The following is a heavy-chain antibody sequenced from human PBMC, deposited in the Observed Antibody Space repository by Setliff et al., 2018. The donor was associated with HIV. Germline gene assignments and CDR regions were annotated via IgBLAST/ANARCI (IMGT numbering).Heavy chain of an antibody. CDR1: GGSFSGYY. CDR2: INHSGST. D-gene: IGHD1-26*01. CDR3: ARGLYRAPHQALGY. J-gene: IGHJ4*02. Sequence: SETLSLTCAVYGGSFSGYYWSWIRQPPGKGLEWIGEINHSGSTNYNPSPKSRVTISVDTSKNQLSLKLSSVTAADTAVYYCARGLYRAPHQALGYWGQGTLVTVS. V-gene: IGHV4-34*01.